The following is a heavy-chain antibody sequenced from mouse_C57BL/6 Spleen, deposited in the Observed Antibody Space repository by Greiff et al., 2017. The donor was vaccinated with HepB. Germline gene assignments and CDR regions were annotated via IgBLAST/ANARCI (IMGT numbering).Heavy chain of an antibody. V-gene: IGHV1-80*01. CDR2: IYPGDGDT. CDR3: AYGSSWGYFDV. J-gene: IGHJ1*03. Sequence: VHLVESGAELVKPGASVKISCKASGYAFSSYWMNWVKQRPGKGLEWIGQIYPGDGDTNYNGKFKGKATLTADKSSSTAYMQLSSLTSEDSAVYFCAYGSSWGYFDVWGTGTTVTVSS. D-gene: IGHD1-1*01. CDR1: GYAFSSYW.